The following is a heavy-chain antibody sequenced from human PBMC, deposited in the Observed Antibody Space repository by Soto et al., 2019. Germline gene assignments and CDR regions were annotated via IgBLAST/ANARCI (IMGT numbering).Heavy chain of an antibody. J-gene: IGHJ1*01. CDR1: GGTFSSYT. CDR3: ARGADGQRWLQFGYFQH. D-gene: IGHD5-12*01. V-gene: IGHV1-69*02. CDR2: IIPILGIA. Sequence: QVQLVQSGAEVKKPGSSVKVSCKASGGTFSSYTISWVRQAPGQGLEWMGRIIPILGIANYAQKFQGRVTITADKSTSTAYMEPSSLRSEDTAVYYCARGADGQRWLQFGYFQHWGQGTLVTVSS.